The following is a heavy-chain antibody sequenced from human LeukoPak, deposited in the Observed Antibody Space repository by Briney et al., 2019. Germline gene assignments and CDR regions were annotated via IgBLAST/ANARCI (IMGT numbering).Heavy chain of an antibody. CDR2: INSDGSST. CDR1: GFTFSSYW. J-gene: IGHJ4*02. Sequence: GGSLRLSCTASGFTFSSYWMHWVRQAPGKGLVWVSRINSDGSSTSYADSVKGRFTISRDNAKNTLHLQMNSLRAEDTAVYYCATPRGSGSYLAFDYWGQGTLVTVSS. D-gene: IGHD1-26*01. V-gene: IGHV3-74*01. CDR3: ATPRGSGSYLAFDY.